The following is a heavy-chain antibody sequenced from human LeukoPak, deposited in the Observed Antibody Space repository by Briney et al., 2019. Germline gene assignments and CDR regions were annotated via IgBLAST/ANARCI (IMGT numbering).Heavy chain of an antibody. V-gene: IGHV1-69*13. J-gene: IGHJ4*02. CDR1: GYTFTSYG. D-gene: IGHD1-26*01. CDR3: ARVSGSYWVDY. Sequence: ASVKVSCKASGYTFTSYGISWVRQAPGQGLEWMGGIIPIFGTANYAQKFQGRVTITADESTSTAYMELSSLRSEDTAVYYCARVSGSYWVDYWGQGTLVTVSS. CDR2: IIPIFGTA.